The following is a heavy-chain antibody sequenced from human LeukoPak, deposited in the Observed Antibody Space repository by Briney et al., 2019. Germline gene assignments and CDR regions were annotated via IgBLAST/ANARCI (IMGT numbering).Heavy chain of an antibody. J-gene: IGHJ4*02. Sequence: GGSLRLSCAASGFTFSSYAMSWVRQAPGKGLEWVSGISNSGRSTYYADPVKGRFTTSRDNSKSTLYLQMNSLRAEDTAVYYCAKDRLESWSGFYFGLFDYWGQGALVTVAS. CDR3: AKDRLESWSGFYFGLFDY. D-gene: IGHD3-3*01. CDR1: GFTFSSYA. V-gene: IGHV3-23*01. CDR2: ISNSGRST.